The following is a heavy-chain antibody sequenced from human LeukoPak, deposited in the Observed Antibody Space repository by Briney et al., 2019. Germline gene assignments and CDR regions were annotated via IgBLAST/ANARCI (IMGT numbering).Heavy chain of an antibody. Sequence: ASVKVSCKASGYTFTSYGISWVRQAPGQGLEWMGWINAYNGNTNYAQKLQGRVTMTTDTSTSTAYMELRSLRSDDTAVYYCARNAWGGDPYYYYYMDVWGKGTTVTISS. D-gene: IGHD3-16*01. V-gene: IGHV1-18*01. CDR2: INAYNGNT. J-gene: IGHJ6*03. CDR1: GYTFTSYG. CDR3: ARNAWGGDPYYYYYMDV.